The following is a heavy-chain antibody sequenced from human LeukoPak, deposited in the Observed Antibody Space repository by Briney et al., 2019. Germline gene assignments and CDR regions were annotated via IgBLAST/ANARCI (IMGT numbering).Heavy chain of an antibody. V-gene: IGHV1-46*01. D-gene: IGHD2-15*01. CDR2: FDPRAGSS. J-gene: IGHJ6*02. CDR3: ARNIVYCSGGSCYHHYYGMDV. Sequence: ASVKVSCKASGYSFTSHYIHWVRQAPGQALEWMGVFDPRAGSSSSAQKFQGRVTMTRDTSTTTVYMELSSLRSEDTAVYFCARNIVYCSGGSCYHHYYGMDVWGQGTTVTVSS. CDR1: GYSFTSHY.